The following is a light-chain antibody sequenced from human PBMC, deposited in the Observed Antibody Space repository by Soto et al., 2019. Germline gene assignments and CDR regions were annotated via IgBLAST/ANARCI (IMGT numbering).Light chain of an antibody. Sequence: EIVMTQSPVTLSMSPGERVALSCRSSQNVNNNLAWYQQKPGQAPRLLIYGVSARGTGVPARFSGSGSGTEFTFTISSLQSEDFAVYCCQQYSKWPPTFGQGTRLEIK. V-gene: IGKV3-15*01. CDR2: GVS. CDR3: QQYSKWPPT. J-gene: IGKJ5*01. CDR1: QNVNNN.